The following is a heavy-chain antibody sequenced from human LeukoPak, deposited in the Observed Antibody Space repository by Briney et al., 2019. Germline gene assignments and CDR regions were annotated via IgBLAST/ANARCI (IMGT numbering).Heavy chain of an antibody. CDR2: INPNSGGT. V-gene: IGHV1-2*02. J-gene: IGHJ1*01. CDR1: GYTFTGYY. D-gene: IGHD2-21*02. CDR3: ARGCGGDCYSALEYFQH. Sequence: GSSVKFSCKASGYTFTGYYMHWVRQAPGQGVEWMGWINPNSGGTNDAQKFEGRVTMTREPSIRTAYMELSRLRSDATVVYYCARGCGGDCYSALEYFQHCGQGTLVTVSS.